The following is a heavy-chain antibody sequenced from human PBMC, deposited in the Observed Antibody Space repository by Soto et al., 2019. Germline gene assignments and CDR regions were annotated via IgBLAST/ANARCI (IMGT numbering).Heavy chain of an antibody. CDR3: ARGISSSWYGYYYYGMDV. CDR2: IYYSGST. J-gene: IGHJ6*02. Sequence: SETLSLTCTVSGGSISSYYWSWIRQPPGKGLEWIGYIYYSGSTNYNPSLKSRVTISVDTSKNQFSLKLSSVTAADTAVYYCARGISSSWYGYYYYGMDVWGQGTTVTVS. D-gene: IGHD6-13*01. CDR1: GGSISSYY. V-gene: IGHV4-59*01.